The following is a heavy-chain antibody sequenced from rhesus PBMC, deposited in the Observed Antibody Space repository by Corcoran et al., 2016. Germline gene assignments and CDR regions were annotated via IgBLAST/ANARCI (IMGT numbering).Heavy chain of an antibody. V-gene: IGHV4-127*01. CDR2: IDSSDTI. D-gene: IGHD2-2*01. Sequence: QVQLQESGPGLVKASETLSLTCAVSGSSISSGYGWRWIRQPPGKWLEWIGFIDSSDTINYNPSSNSRVTISKATSKNQFSLKLSAVTAADTAGYYCARGGANDIWGQGVLVTVSS. J-gene: IGHJ4*01. CDR1: GSSISSGYG. CDR3: ARGGANDI.